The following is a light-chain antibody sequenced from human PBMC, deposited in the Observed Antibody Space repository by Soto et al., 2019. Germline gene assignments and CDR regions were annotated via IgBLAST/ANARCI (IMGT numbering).Light chain of an antibody. CDR2: DAS. V-gene: IGKV3-11*01. J-gene: IGKJ5*01. CDR1: RSVSSY. CDR3: QQRSNWPSIT. Sequence: ESVRTQSPGTLAFSLGLKATQSRRASRSVSSYLSWYQQKPGQAPPLLIYDASNRATGIPARFSGSGSWTDFSLTISSLEPEDSLVYYCQQRSNWPSITFGQGTRLEIK.